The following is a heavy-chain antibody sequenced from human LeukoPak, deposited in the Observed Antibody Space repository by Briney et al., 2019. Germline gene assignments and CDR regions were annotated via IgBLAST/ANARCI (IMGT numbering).Heavy chain of an antibody. CDR1: GFTFSSYG. CDR2: IWYDGSNK. Sequence: GGSLRLSCAASGFTFSSYGMHWVRQAPGKGLEWVAVIWYDGSNKYYADSVKGRFTISRDNSKNTLYLQMNSLRAEDTAVYYCARGIIQLWLIDYWGQGTLVTVSS. J-gene: IGHJ4*02. CDR3: ARGIIQLWLIDY. D-gene: IGHD5-18*01. V-gene: IGHV3-33*01.